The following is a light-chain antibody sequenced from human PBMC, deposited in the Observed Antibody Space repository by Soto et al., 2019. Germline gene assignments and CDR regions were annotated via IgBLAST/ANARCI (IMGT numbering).Light chain of an antibody. V-gene: IGKV1-6*01. J-gene: IGKJ1*01. Sequence: AIQMTQSPPSLSASVGDTVTISCRASQGIRDDVGWYQQKQGKAPKLLMFAASHLQSGVPSRFSGSGSGADFTLTITGLQPEDFATYYCLQDYSYPWTFGQGTKVEIK. CDR3: LQDYSYPWT. CDR2: AAS. CDR1: QGIRDD.